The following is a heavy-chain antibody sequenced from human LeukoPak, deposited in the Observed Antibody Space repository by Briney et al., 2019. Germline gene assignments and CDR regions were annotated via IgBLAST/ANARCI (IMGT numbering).Heavy chain of an antibody. J-gene: IGHJ4*02. D-gene: IGHD6-19*01. CDR2: IRYDGSNK. CDR1: GFTFSNFG. CDR3: ARKGFGSITVPGTFDY. V-gene: IGHV3-30*02. Sequence: PGGSLRLSCAASGFTFSNFGMHWVRQAPGKGLEWVAFIRYDGSNKYYVDSVKGRFTISRDNSKNTLSLQMNSRRPEDTAVYYCARKGFGSITVPGTFDYWGQGILVTVSS.